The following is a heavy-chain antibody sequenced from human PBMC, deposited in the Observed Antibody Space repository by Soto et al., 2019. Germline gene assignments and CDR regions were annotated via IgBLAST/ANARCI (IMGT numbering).Heavy chain of an antibody. CDR2: LIPSFGTA. CDR1: GGGFNSYA. CDR3: ARAGDCSGGSCYSFILDY. J-gene: IGHJ4*02. V-gene: IGHV1-69*01. D-gene: IGHD2-15*01. Sequence: QVQLVQSGAEVKKPGSSVKVSCKASGGGFNSYAFSWVRQAPGQGLEWMGALIPSFGTANYAQKFQGRVTIPEDESTTTVSMDVSSLTPDDTAMYFGARAGDCSGGSCYSFILDYWGQGTQVTVSS.